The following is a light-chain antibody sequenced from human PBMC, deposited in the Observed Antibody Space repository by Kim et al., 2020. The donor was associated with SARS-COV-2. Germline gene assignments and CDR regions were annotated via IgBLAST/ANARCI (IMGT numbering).Light chain of an antibody. J-gene: IGLJ1*01. CDR3: QTWDNGTAV. CDR2: QDN. V-gene: IGLV3-1*01. CDR1: KLGDKY. Sequence: SYELTQPPSVSVSPGQTVTITCSGDKLGDKYSSWYQQKPGQSPVVVIYQDNKRPSGIPERFSGSSSGDTATLTISGIQSMDEADYYCQTWDNGTAVFAAGTKVTVL.